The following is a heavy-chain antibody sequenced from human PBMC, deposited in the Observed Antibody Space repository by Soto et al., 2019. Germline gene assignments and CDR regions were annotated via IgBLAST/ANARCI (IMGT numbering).Heavy chain of an antibody. J-gene: IGHJ4*02. D-gene: IGHD2-15*01. Sequence: PGGSLRLSCAASGFTFDDYAMHWVRQAPGKGLEWVSGISWNSGSIGYADSVKGRFTISRDNAKNSLYLQMNSLRAEDTAVYYCAKASCSGGSCYSESPSAGCEDYFDYWGQGTLVTVSS. CDR1: GFTFDDYA. CDR2: ISWNSGSI. V-gene: IGHV3-9*01. CDR3: AKASCSGGSCYSESPSAGCEDYFDY.